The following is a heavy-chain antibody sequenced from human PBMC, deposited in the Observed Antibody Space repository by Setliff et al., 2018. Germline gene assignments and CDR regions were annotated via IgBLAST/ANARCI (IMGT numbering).Heavy chain of an antibody. J-gene: IGHJ4*02. Sequence: KASETLSLTCAVYGGSFSGYYWSWIRQPPGKGLELIGEINHTGSTNYNPSLKSRVTISVDTSKNQFSLQVTSLAATDTALYFCARHEFVGGYYGSVTYRHLDYWGQGSLVTVS. CDR1: GGSFSGYY. CDR2: INHTGST. V-gene: IGHV4-34*01. CDR3: ARHEFVGGYYGSVTYRHLDY. D-gene: IGHD3-10*01.